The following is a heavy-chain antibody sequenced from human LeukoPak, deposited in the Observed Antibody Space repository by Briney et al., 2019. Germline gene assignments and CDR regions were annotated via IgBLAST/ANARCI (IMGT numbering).Heavy chain of an antibody. CDR3: ASSGMDYDGGVY. Sequence: GGSLRLSCAASGFIVSRNYMSWVRQAPGKGLEWVSVIFSGGSTYYADSVKGRFTISRDNSKSTLYLQMNSLRAEDTAVYYCASSGMDYDGGVYWGQGTLVTVSS. CDR2: IFSGGST. J-gene: IGHJ4*02. D-gene: IGHD3-22*01. V-gene: IGHV3-53*01. CDR1: GFIVSRNY.